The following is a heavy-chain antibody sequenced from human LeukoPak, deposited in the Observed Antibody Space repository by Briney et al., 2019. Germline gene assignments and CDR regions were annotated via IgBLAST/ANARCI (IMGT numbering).Heavy chain of an antibody. CDR3: ARGSYDYIWGSYLYYFDY. CDR1: GGSFSGYY. J-gene: IGHJ4*02. D-gene: IGHD3-16*02. Sequence: SETLSLTCAVYGGSFSGYYWSWIRQPPGKGLEWIGEINHSGSTNYNLSLKSRVTISVDTSKKQFSLKVSSVTAADTAVYYCARGSYDYIWGSYLYYFDYWGQGTLVTVSS. CDR2: INHSGST. V-gene: IGHV4-34*01.